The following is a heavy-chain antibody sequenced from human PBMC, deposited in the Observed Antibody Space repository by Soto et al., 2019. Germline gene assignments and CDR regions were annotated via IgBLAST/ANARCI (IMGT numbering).Heavy chain of an antibody. D-gene: IGHD6-25*01. Sequence: QVQLMQSGPEVKKPGASVKVSCQASGYMFANYGISWVRPAPGQGLECMGWISAYNGNTHYAQKFQDRVTMSTDTSTSPAYMELRSLRSEDPAVYFCATIGPERLLSYYYYYYMDVWGKGTTVTFSS. CDR1: GYMFANYG. V-gene: IGHV1-18*01. CDR3: ATIGPERLLSYYYYYYMDV. CDR2: ISAYNGNT. J-gene: IGHJ6*03.